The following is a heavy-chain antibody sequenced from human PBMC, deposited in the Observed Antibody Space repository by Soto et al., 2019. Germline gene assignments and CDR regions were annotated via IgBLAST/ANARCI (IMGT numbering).Heavy chain of an antibody. CDR2: INHSGST. D-gene: IGHD1-1*01. CDR1: GGSFSGYY. Sequence: PSETLSLTCAVYGGSFSGYYWSWIRQPPGKGLEWIGEINHSGSTNYNPSLKSRVTISVDTSKNQFSLKLSSVTAADTAVYYCARARPHMTWKNFDYWGQGTLVTVSS. CDR3: ARARPHMTWKNFDY. V-gene: IGHV4-34*01. J-gene: IGHJ4*02.